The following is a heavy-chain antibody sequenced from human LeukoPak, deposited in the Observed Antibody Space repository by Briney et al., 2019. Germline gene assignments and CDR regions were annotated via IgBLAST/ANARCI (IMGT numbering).Heavy chain of an antibody. CDR3: ARGITMVPGVTTVNWFDP. CDR2: MYYSGST. Sequence: PSETLSLTCTVSGGSISSYYWSWIRQPPGKGLEWIGYMYYSGSTNYNPSLKSRVTISVDTSKNKFSLKLSSVTAADTAVYYCARGITMVPGVTTVNWFDPWGQGTLVTVSS. J-gene: IGHJ5*02. D-gene: IGHD3-10*01. CDR1: GGSISSYY. V-gene: IGHV4-59*12.